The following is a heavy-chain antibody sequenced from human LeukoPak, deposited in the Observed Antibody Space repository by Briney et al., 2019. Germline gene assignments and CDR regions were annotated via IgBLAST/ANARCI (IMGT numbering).Heavy chain of an antibody. CDR1: GFTFSSYW. Sequence: GGSLRLSCAASGFTFSSYWMHWVRQAPGKGLEWVSSINISGGSTNYADSVKGRFTISRDNSKNTLYLQMNSLGAEDTAVYYCENEVRPNDYWGQGTLVTVSS. V-gene: IGHV3-23*01. D-gene: IGHD1-1*01. J-gene: IGHJ4*02. CDR2: INISGGST. CDR3: ENEVRPNDY.